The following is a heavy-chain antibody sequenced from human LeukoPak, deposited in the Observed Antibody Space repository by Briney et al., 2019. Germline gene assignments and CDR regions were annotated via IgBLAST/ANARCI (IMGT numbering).Heavy chain of an antibody. Sequence: SVKVSCKASGGTFSSYAISWVRQAPGQGLEWMRRIIPIFGTANYAQKFQGRVTITTDESTSTAYMELSSLRSEDTAVYYCARGLWFGESHLYFDYWGQGTLVTVSS. CDR3: ARGLWFGESHLYFDY. J-gene: IGHJ4*02. V-gene: IGHV1-69*05. CDR1: GGTFSSYA. D-gene: IGHD3-10*01. CDR2: IIPIFGTA.